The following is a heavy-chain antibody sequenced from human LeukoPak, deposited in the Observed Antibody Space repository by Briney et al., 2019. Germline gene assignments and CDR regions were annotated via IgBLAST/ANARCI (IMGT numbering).Heavy chain of an antibody. D-gene: IGHD1-20*01. Sequence: SETLSLTCAVYGGSFSGYYWSWIRQPPGKGLEWIGYIYYSGSTNYNPSLKSRVTISVDTSKNQFSLKLSSVTAADTAVYYCAATRYNWNDPGYYFDYWGQGTLVTVSS. CDR2: IYYSGST. J-gene: IGHJ4*02. CDR3: AATRYNWNDPGYYFDY. V-gene: IGHV4-59*08. CDR1: GGSFSGYY.